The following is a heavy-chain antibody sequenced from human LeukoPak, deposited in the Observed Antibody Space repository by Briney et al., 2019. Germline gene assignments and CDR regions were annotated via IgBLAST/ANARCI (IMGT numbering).Heavy chain of an antibody. CDR2: IIPIFGTA. CDR1: GGTFSSYA. D-gene: IGHD3-16*01. Sequence: SVTVSCKASGGTFSSYAISWVRQAPGQGLEWMGGIIPIFGTANYAQKFQGRVTITADESTSTAYMELSSLRSEDTAVYYCASSYDYVWGSYVSYGMDVWGQGTTVTVSS. J-gene: IGHJ6*02. V-gene: IGHV1-69*13. CDR3: ASSYDYVWGSYVSYGMDV.